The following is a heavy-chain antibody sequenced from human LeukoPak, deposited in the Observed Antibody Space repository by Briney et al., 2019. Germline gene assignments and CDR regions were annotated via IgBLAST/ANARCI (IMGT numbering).Heavy chain of an antibody. CDR1: GGSISGGGYY. D-gene: IGHD1-26*01. CDR3: ARRHMEHTVLDY. CDR2: NTDGTT. J-gene: IGHJ4*02. V-gene: IGHV3-66*04. Sequence: ETLSLTCTVSGGSISGGGYYWSWVRQAPGKGPEWVSVNTDGTTYYADSVKGRFTISRDDSKNTLYLQMNSLRAEDTAAYYCARRHMEHTVLDYWGQGTLVTVSS.